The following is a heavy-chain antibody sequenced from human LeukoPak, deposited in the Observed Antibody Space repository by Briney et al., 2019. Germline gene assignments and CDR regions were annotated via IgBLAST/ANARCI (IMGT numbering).Heavy chain of an antibody. J-gene: IGHJ4*02. CDR1: GFTFSDPY. CDR3: ARDLGGYGDYGTNFDY. D-gene: IGHD4-17*01. CDR2: ISGSGTDI. V-gene: IGHV3-11*06. Sequence: GGSLRLSCEASGFTFSDPYMSWIRQAPGKGLECLSYISGSGTDINYADSVRGRFTISRDNAKNSLYLQMNSLRAEDTAVYYCARDLGGYGDYGTNFDYWGQGTLVTVSS.